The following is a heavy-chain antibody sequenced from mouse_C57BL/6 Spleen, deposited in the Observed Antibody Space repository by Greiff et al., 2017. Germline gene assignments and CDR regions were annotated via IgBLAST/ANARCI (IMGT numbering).Heavy chain of an antibody. J-gene: IGHJ2*01. D-gene: IGHD2-1*01. CDR3: ARALYYGNLRDYFDY. V-gene: IGHV1-52*01. CDR2: IDPSDSET. Sequence: VQLQQPGAELVRPGSSVKLSCKASGYTFTSYWMHWVKQRPIQGLEWIGNIDPSDSETHYNQKFKDKATLTVDKSSSTAYMQLSSLTSEDSAVYYGARALYYGNLRDYFDYWGQGTTLTVSS. CDR1: GYTFTSYW.